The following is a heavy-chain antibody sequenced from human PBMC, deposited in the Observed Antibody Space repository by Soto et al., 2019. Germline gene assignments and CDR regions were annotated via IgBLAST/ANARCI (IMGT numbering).Heavy chain of an antibody. Sequence: GGSLRLSCAASGFTFSIYAMSWVRQAPGKGLDWVSAISGSGGSTYYADSVKGRFTISRDNSKNTLYLQMNSLRAEDTAVYYCAKVTTMVRGSNYYYYYGMDVWGQGTTVTVSS. V-gene: IGHV3-23*01. CDR2: ISGSGGST. CDR1: GFTFSIYA. CDR3: AKVTTMVRGSNYYYYYGMDV. D-gene: IGHD3-10*01. J-gene: IGHJ6*02.